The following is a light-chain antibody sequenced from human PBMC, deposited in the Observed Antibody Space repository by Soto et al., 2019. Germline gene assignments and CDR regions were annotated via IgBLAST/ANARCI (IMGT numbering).Light chain of an antibody. J-gene: IGLJ1*01. CDR1: SSDVGGYNS. V-gene: IGLV2-14*01. Sequence: QSALTQPASVSGSPGQSITISCTGTSSDVGGYNSVSWYRQDPGKAPKLIIYDVTYRPSGVSHRFSGSKSGNTASLTISGLQSEDEADYHCSSFTSSITYVFGTGTKLTVL. CDR3: SSFTSSITYV. CDR2: DVT.